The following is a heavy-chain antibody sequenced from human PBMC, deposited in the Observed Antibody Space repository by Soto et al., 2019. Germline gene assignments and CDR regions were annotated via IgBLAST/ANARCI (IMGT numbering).Heavy chain of an antibody. J-gene: IGHJ6*02. CDR3: ASNYAYAEGYYFYGIDV. CDR2: VNSDGDTT. D-gene: IGHD3-16*01. Sequence: PWGSLRLSCAASGFTFRNYWMHWVRQAPGKGLVWVSRVNSDGDTTYYADSVKGRFTISRDNAKNTLHLQMNSLGAEDTAVYYCASNYAYAEGYYFYGIDVWGQGTTVTVSS. V-gene: IGHV3-74*01. CDR1: GFTFRNYW.